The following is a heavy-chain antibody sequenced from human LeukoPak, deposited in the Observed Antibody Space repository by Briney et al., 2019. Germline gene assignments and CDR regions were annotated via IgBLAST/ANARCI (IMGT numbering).Heavy chain of an antibody. CDR3: AKAAVGGTYYYYYMDV. D-gene: IGHD1-26*01. CDR2: IRYDGSNK. J-gene: IGHJ6*03. Sequence: GGSLRLSCAASGFTFSSYGMHWVRQSPGKGVEWVAFIRYDGSNKYYADSMKGRFTISRDNSKNTLYLQMNSLRAEDTAVYYCAKAAVGGTYYYYYMDVWGKGTTVTVSS. CDR1: GFTFSSYG. V-gene: IGHV3-30*02.